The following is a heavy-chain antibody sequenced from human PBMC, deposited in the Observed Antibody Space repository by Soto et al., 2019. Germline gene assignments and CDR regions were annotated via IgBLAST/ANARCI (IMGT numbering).Heavy chain of an antibody. V-gene: IGHV3-73*01. CDR3: TTRGDGYNADYDY. CDR1: GFIFSGSA. Sequence: EVQLGESGGGLVQPGGSLKLSCAASGFIFSGSAIHWVRQASGEGLEWVGRIRSKANNYATTCAASLKGRFTISRDDSKNTAYLQMNSLKTEDTAVYYCTTRGDGYNADYDYWGQGTLVTVSS. CDR2: IRSKANNYAT. D-gene: IGHD5-12*01. J-gene: IGHJ4*02.